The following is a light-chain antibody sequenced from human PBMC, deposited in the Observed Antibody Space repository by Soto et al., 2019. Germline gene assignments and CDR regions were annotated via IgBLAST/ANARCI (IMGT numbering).Light chain of an antibody. CDR1: QSVSSY. CDR2: DAS. V-gene: IGKV3-11*01. Sequence: EIVMTQSPATLSVSPGERSTLSCRASQSVSSYLAWYQQKPGQAPRLLIYDASNRATGIAARFSGSGSGTDFTLTISSLEPEDFAVYYCQQRSNWPPWTFGQGTKVDIK. J-gene: IGKJ1*01. CDR3: QQRSNWPPWT.